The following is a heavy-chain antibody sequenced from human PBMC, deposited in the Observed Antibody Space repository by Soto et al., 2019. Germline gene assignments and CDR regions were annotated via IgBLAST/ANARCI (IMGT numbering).Heavy chain of an antibody. V-gene: IGHV4-39*01. CDR1: GDSISGSPYF. D-gene: IGHD6-13*01. Sequence: QVQLQESGPGLVMPSETLSLTCTVSGDSISGSPYFWGWIRQPPGKRLEWIGSILYDGYTLYTPSLKRRLTISVDTSKNPFPLKLTSVAAADTAIYFCARLQAAVPHYWGQGILVTVSS. CDR2: ILYDGYT. J-gene: IGHJ4*02. CDR3: ARLQAAVPHY.